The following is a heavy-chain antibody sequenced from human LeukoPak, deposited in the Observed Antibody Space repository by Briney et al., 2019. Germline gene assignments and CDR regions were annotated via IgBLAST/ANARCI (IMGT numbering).Heavy chain of an antibody. CDR1: GYTFTSYA. Sequence: ASVKVSCKASGYTFTSYAMNWVRQAPGQGLEWMGWINTNTGNPTYAQGFTGRFVFSLDTSVSTAYLQISSLKAEDTAVYYCARDHYYGSGSYYNVFDYWGQGTLVTVSS. CDR2: INTNTGNP. CDR3: ARDHYYGSGSYYNVFDY. D-gene: IGHD3-10*01. J-gene: IGHJ4*02. V-gene: IGHV7-4-1*02.